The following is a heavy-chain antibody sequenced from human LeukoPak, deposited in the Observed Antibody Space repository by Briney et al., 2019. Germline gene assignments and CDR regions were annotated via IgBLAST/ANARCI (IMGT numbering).Heavy chain of an antibody. D-gene: IGHD3-10*01. J-gene: IGHJ5*02. CDR3: TRGARFRSYGSGTYYTSLPFDP. Sequence: ASVKVSCKASGYTFTGYYMHWVRQAPGQGLEWMGWINPNSGGTNYAQKFQGRVTMTRDTSISTAYMELSRLRSDDMAVYYCTRGARFRSYGSGTYYTSLPFDPWGQGTLVTVSS. CDR1: GYTFTGYY. CDR2: INPNSGGT. V-gene: IGHV1-2*02.